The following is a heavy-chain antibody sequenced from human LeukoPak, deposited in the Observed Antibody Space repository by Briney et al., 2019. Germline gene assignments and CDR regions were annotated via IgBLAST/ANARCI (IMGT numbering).Heavy chain of an antibody. Sequence: SETLSLTCTVSGAFISTRGYFWGWIRQPPGKGLEWIGSIYYSGSTYNNPSLKSRVTISLDTSKNQFSLKVTSVTAADTAVYYCARGRRLVWFDPWGQGTLVTVSS. CDR3: ARGRRLVWFDP. CDR1: GAFISTRGYF. V-gene: IGHV4-39*07. J-gene: IGHJ5*02. D-gene: IGHD4-17*01. CDR2: IYYSGST.